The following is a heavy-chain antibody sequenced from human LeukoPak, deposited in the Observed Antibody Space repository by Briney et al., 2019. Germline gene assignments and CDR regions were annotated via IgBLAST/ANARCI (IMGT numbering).Heavy chain of an antibody. J-gene: IGHJ4*02. CDR3: ARVTSDLTYSRMSQPSQFDY. D-gene: IGHD2-21*01. Sequence: ASETLSLTCAVYGGSFSGYYWSWIRQPPGKGLEWIGYIYYSGSTNYNPSLKSRVTISVDTSKNQFSLKLSSVTAADTAVYYCARVTSDLTYSRMSQPSQFDYWGQGTLVTVSS. CDR1: GGSFSGYY. CDR2: IYYSGST. V-gene: IGHV4-59*01.